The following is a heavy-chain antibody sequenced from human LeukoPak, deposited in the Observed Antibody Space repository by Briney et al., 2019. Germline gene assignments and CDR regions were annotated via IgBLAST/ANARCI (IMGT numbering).Heavy chain of an antibody. CDR3: ARLNNKYYYDSSGYYHFDY. Sequence: PETLSLTCTVSGGSISSYYWSWIRQPPGKGLEWIGYIYYSGSTNYNPSLKSRVTISVDTSKNQFSLKLSSVTAADTAVYYCARLNNKYYYDSSGYYHFDYWGQGTLVTVSS. CDR1: GGSISSYY. V-gene: IGHV4-59*01. D-gene: IGHD3-22*01. CDR2: IYYSGST. J-gene: IGHJ4*02.